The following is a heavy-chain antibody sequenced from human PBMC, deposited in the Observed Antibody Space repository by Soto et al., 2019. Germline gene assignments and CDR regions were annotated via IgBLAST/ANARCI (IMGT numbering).Heavy chain of an antibody. CDR1: GYRCTSYW. J-gene: IGHJ5*02. D-gene: IGHD3-22*01. CDR2: IFPSEADI. V-gene: IGHV5-51*01. CDR3: ARGEKSGYCNWFEP. Sequence: GESLKMSCRTCGYRCTSYWIAWVRQLPGKGLEWMGIIFPSEADIRNNPSSQVLVTIAAERSTSPVFFMWDRRKALDTAVYFCARGEKSGYCNWFEPWGQGTLVTVSS.